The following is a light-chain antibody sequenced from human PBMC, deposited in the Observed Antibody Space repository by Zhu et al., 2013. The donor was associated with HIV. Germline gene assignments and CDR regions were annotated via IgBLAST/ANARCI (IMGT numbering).Light chain of an antibody. CDR3: HQYNSYSSWT. J-gene: IGKJ1*01. V-gene: IGKV3D-15*01. CDR2: AAS. CDR1: HSVSFY. Sequence: EIVMTQSTATLSVSPGERATLSCRASHSVSFYLGWYQQKPGQAPRLLIYAASYRATDIPARFRGSGSGTDFTLTISSLQPDDFATYYCHQYNSYSSWTFGQGTKVEIK.